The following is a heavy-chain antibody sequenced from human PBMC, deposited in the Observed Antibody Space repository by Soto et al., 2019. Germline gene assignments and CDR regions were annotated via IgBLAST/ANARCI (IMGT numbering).Heavy chain of an antibody. V-gene: IGHV3-23*01. CDR1: GFTFSTYT. J-gene: IGHJ4*02. CDR3: AKARCITNDCYGPDY. Sequence: EVQLLESGGGLVQPGGSLRLSCVASGFTFSTYTMSWVRQAPGKGLEWVSVISGSGGRPSYADAVQGRFSISRDNPKNTLYLQMNGLRGEDTARYYCAKARCITNDCYGPDYWGQGTLVTVSS. D-gene: IGHD3-10*01. CDR2: ISGSGGRP.